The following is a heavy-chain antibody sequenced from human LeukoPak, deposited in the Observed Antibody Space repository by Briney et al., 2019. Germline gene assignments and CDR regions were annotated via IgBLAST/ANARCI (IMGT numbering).Heavy chain of an antibody. CDR3: ARDLGSDTSGHYGGLPSI. CDR2: IYYTGST. D-gene: IGHD4-23*01. J-gene: IGHJ4*02. V-gene: IGHV4-59*01. Sequence: PSETLSLTCTVSGGSISRYYWSWIRQPPGKGLEWIGFIYYTGSTNYNPSLKSRLTISVDTSKDQFSLRLSSVTAADTAVYYCARDLGSDTSGHYGGLPSIWGQGTLVTVSS. CDR1: GGSISRYY.